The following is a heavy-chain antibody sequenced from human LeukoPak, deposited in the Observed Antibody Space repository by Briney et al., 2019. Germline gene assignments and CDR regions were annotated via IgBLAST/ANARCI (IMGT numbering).Heavy chain of an antibody. J-gene: IGHJ5*02. D-gene: IGHD3-3*01. CDR1: GGTFSSYA. CDR2: IIPIFGTA. CDR3: ACLWSGYTYNWFDP. Sequence: GSSVKVSCKASGGTFSSYAISWQRQAPGQGREWMGGIIPIFGTAHYAQKFQGRVTITADESTRTAYMELSSLRSEDTAVYYCACLWSGYTYNWFDPWGQGTLVTVSS. V-gene: IGHV1-69*01.